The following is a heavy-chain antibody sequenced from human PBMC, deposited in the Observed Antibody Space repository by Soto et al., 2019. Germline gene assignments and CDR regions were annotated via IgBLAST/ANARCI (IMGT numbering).Heavy chain of an antibody. CDR3: VRGDGDRYDGHGYLGRH. CDR2: MNMDGSRT. Sequence: EVQLVESGGGLVQPGGSLRLSCAASGFTFSIYWMHWVLQAPGKGLVWVSRMNMDGSRTSYADFAKGRFTISRDDAKSTVYLQMSNLRAEDTAVYYCVRGDGDRYDGHGYLGRHWGQGTLVTVSS. CDR1: GFTFSIYW. V-gene: IGHV3-74*01. D-gene: IGHD3-16*01. J-gene: IGHJ4*02.